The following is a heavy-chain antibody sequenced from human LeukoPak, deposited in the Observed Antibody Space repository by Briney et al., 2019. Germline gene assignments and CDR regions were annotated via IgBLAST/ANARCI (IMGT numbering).Heavy chain of an antibody. D-gene: IGHD5-12*01. J-gene: IGHJ4*02. CDR2: INPNSGGT. V-gene: IGHV1-2*02. CDR1: GYTFTGYY. Sequence: WASVKVSCKASGYTFTGYYMHWVRQAPGQGLEWMGWINPNSGGTNYAQKFQGRVTMTTDTSTSTAYMELRSLRSDDTAVYYCTRDLGQWLLQGIFFDYWGQGTLVTVSS. CDR3: TRDLGQWLLQGIFFDY.